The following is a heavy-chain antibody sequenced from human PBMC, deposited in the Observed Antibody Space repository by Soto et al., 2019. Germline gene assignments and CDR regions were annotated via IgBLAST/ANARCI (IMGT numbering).Heavy chain of an antibody. D-gene: IGHD6-13*01. CDR3: ARDLIAAAGYYYYYGMDV. J-gene: IGHJ6*02. CDR2: IWYDGSNK. CDR1: GFTFSSYG. Sequence: QVQLVESGGGVVQPGRSLRLSCAASGFTFSSYGMHWVRQAPGKGLEWVAVIWYDGSNKYYADSVKGRFTISRDNSKNTLYLQMNSLRAEDTAVYYCARDLIAAAGYYYYYGMDVWGQGTTVTVSS. V-gene: IGHV3-33*01.